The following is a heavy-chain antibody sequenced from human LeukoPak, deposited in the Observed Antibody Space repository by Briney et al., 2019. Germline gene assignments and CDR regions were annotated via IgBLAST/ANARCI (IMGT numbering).Heavy chain of an antibody. Sequence: SGGSLRLSCAASGFTFSSYAMSWVRQAPGKGLEWVSALTNTGGSTYYADSVKGRFTISRDNSKNTLYLQMNSLTAEDTAVYYCAKAISGYYYYMDVWGKGTTVTVSS. J-gene: IGHJ6*03. V-gene: IGHV3-23*01. CDR1: GFTFSSYA. CDR2: LTNTGGST. CDR3: AKAISGYYYYMDV. D-gene: IGHD6-25*01.